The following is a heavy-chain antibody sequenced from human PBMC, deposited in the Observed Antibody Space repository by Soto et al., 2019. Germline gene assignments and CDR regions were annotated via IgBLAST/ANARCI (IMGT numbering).Heavy chain of an antibody. CDR1: GGSISSGGYY. CDR3: ASRNTYYYDSSGYALDY. CDR2: IYYSGST. Sequence: SETLSLTCTVSGGSISSGGYYWSWIRQHPGKGLEWIGYIYYSGSTYYNPSLKSRVTISVDTSKNQFPLKLSSVTAADTAVYYCASRNTYYYDSSGYALDYWGQGTLVTVSS. V-gene: IGHV4-31*03. D-gene: IGHD3-22*01. J-gene: IGHJ4*02.